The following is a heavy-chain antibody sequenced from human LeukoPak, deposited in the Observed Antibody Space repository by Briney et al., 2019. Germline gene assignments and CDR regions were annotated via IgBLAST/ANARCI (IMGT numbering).Heavy chain of an antibody. V-gene: IGHV1-8*03. Sequence: ASVKVSCKASGYTFTSYDINWVRQATGQGLEWMGWMNPNSGNTGYAQKFQGRVTITRNTSISTAYMELSSLRSEDTAVYYCARCKSRSLYYDFWSGSLNWFDPWGQGTLVTVSS. CDR3: ARCKSRSLYYDFWSGSLNWFDP. CDR2: MNPNSGNT. D-gene: IGHD3-3*01. J-gene: IGHJ5*02. CDR1: GYTFTSYD.